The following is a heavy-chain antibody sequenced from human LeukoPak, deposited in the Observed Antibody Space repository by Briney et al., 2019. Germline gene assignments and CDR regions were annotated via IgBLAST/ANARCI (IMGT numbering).Heavy chain of an antibody. J-gene: IGHJ6*04. V-gene: IGHV1-69*06. CDR3: AREGREDYGSGSYYYYYYYGMDV. CDR2: IIPIFGTA. D-gene: IGHD3-10*01. Sequence: ASVKVSCKASGGTFSSYAISWVRQAPGRGLEWMGGIIPIFGTANYAQKFQGRVTITADKSTSTAYMELSSLRSEDTAVYYCAREGREDYGSGSYYYYYYYGMDVWGKGTTVTVSS. CDR1: GGTFSSYA.